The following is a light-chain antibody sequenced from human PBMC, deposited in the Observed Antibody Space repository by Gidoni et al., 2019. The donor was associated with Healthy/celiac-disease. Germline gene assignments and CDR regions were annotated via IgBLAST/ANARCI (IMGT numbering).Light chain of an antibody. V-gene: IGKV3-15*01. CDR1: QRVSSN. Sequence: EIVMTQSPATLSVSPGERATLSCRASQRVSSNLAWYQQKPGQPPRLLIYGASTRATGIPARFSGSGSGTEFTLTISSLQSEDFAVYYCQQYNNWPPLTFGGGTKVEIK. CDR3: QQYNNWPPLT. J-gene: IGKJ4*01. CDR2: GAS.